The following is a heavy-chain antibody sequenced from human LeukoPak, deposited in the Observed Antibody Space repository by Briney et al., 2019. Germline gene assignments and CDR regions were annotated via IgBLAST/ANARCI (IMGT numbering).Heavy chain of an antibody. V-gene: IGHV4-31*03. CDR2: IYYSGST. J-gene: IGHJ4*02. CDR3: ARGSRRRHYFDY. Sequence: SQTLSLTCTVSGGSISSGGYYWSWIRQHPGKGLEWIGYIYYSGSTNYNPSLKSRVTISVDTSKNQFSLKLSSVTAADTAVYYCARGSRRRHYFDYWGQGTLVTVSS. D-gene: IGHD5-24*01. CDR1: GGSISSGGYY.